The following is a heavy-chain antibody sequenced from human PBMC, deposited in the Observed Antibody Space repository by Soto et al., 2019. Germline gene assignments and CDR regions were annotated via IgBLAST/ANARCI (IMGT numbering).Heavy chain of an antibody. J-gene: IGHJ5*01. D-gene: IGHD6-13*01. V-gene: IGHV1-46*01. CDR3: AAAAYSASWYDF. CDR2: INPSGGST. CDR1: EYTFTDYY. Sequence: QVQLVQSGAEVKKPGASVKLSCKSSEYTFTDYYIHWVRQAPGQGLEWMGLINPSGGSTSYAQKFPGRDTMPGDTPTRTVYMELNRMRSEYTGVYYCAAAAYSASWYDFWGQGSPVTVSS.